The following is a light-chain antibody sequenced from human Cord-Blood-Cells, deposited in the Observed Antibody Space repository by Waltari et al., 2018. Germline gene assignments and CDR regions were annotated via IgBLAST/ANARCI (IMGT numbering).Light chain of an antibody. CDR1: SSDVGGYNY. CDR2: DVS. V-gene: IGLV2-14*01. Sequence: QSALTQPASVSGSPGQSITISCTGTSSDVGGYNYVSWYQQHPGKAPKLMIYDVSNRPSGVSTRCSGSKSGNTASLTISGLQAEDEADYYCSSYTSSSTLVVGGGTKLTVL. CDR3: SSYTSSSTLV. J-gene: IGLJ3*02.